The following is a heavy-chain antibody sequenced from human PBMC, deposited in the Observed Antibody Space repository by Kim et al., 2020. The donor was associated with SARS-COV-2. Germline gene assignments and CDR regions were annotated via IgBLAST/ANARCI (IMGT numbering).Heavy chain of an antibody. CDR3: ARGFDP. CDR2: YKRST. J-gene: IGHJ5*02. V-gene: IGHV4-59*09. Sequence: YKRSTTYNASPNRRVTISVDTSKNQLSLTLSSVTAADTAVYYCARGFDPWGQGTLVTVSS.